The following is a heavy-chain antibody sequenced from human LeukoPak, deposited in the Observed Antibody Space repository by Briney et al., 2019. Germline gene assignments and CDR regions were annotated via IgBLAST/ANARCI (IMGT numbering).Heavy chain of an antibody. CDR2: INTYGSTT. D-gene: IGHD3-22*01. J-gene: IGHJ4*02. Sequence: GGSLRLSCAASGFTFSSYWMHWVRQAPGKGLVWVSHINTYGSTTNYADSVKGRFTISRDNAKNTLYLQINSLRGEDTAVYYCARSSGYLDYWGQGTPVTVSS. V-gene: IGHV3-74*01. CDR1: GFTFSSYW. CDR3: ARSSGYLDY.